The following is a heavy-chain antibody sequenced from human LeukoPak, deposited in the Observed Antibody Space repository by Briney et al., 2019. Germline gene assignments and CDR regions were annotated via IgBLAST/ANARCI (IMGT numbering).Heavy chain of an antibody. J-gene: IGHJ2*01. V-gene: IGHV4-59*12. CDR2: IYYSGST. D-gene: IGHD3-9*01. CDR3: AREYYDILTGYYRYFDL. Sequence: GSLRLSCAASGFTFSSYWMSWVRQAPGKGLEWIGYIYYSGSTNYNPSLKSRVTISVDTSKNQFSLKLSSVTAADTAVYYCAREYYDILTGYYRYFDLWGRGTLVTVSS. CDR1: GFTFSSYW.